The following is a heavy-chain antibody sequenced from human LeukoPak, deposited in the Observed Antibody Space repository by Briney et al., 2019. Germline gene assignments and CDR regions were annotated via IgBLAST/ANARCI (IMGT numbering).Heavy chain of an antibody. Sequence: GASVKVSRKASGYTFTSYDINWVRQATGQGLEWMGWMNPNSGNTGYAQKFQGRVTITRNTSISTAYMELSSLRSEDTAVYYCARARAVAAKGNAFDIWGQGTMVTVSS. D-gene: IGHD6-19*01. J-gene: IGHJ3*02. CDR3: ARARAVAAKGNAFDI. V-gene: IGHV1-8*03. CDR2: MNPNSGNT. CDR1: GYTFTSYD.